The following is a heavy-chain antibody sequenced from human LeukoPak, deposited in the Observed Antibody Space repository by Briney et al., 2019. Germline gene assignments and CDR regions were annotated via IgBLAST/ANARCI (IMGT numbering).Heavy chain of an antibody. V-gene: IGHV1-69*13. CDR2: IIPIFGTA. Sequence: SVKVSCKASGGTFSSYAISWVRQAPGQGLEWMGGIIPIFGTANYAQKFQGRVTITADGSTSTAYMELSRLRSDDTAVYYCAREREWEVELRRVFDYWGQGTLVTVSS. CDR1: GGTFSSYA. D-gene: IGHD1-7*01. J-gene: IGHJ4*02. CDR3: AREREWEVELRRVFDY.